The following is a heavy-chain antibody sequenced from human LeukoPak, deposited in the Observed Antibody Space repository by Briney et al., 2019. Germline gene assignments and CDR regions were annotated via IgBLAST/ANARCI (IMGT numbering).Heavy chain of an antibody. CDR3: ARSRPGTEAGQPNFDY. V-gene: IGHV3-48*01. CDR1: GFTFSTYS. CDR2: ISSISSII. Sequence: PGGSLRLSCAASGFTFSTYSMSWVRQAPGKGLKWVSYISSISSIIYYADSVKGRFTISRDNAKSSLYLQMNSLRAEDTAVYYCARSRPGTEAGQPNFDYWGQGTPVTVSS. D-gene: IGHD6-13*01. J-gene: IGHJ4*02.